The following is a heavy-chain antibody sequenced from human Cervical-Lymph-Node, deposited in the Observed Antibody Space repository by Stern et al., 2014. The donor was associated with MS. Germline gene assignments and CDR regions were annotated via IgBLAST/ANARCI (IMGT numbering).Heavy chain of an antibody. D-gene: IGHD6-19*01. J-gene: IGHJ4*02. CDR2: INSGGST. V-gene: IGHV3-66*01. CDR1: GFTVSSNY. CDR3: AREGRGPSGWPTFDY. Sequence: VQLVQSGGGLVQPGGSLRLSCAASGFTVSSNYMSWVRQAPGKGLEWVSVINSGGSTYYADSVKGRFTISRDNSKNTLYLQMNSLRAEDTAVYYCAREGRGPSGWPTFDYWGQGTLVTVSS.